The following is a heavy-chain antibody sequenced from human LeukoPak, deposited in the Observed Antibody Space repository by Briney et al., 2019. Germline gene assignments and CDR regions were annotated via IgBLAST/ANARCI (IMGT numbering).Heavy chain of an antibody. D-gene: IGHD4-17*01. J-gene: IGHJ4*02. V-gene: IGHV3-7*05. CDR2: IKEGGSAK. CDR3: AKARGRDYGDTTDY. Sequence: PGGSLRLSCAAAGFTFSSYCMAWVRQAPGKGLEWVANIKEGGSAKYYVDSVRGRFTISRDNAKNSLYLQMNSLRAEDTAVYYCAKARGRDYGDTTDYWGQGTLVTVSS. CDR1: GFTFSSYC.